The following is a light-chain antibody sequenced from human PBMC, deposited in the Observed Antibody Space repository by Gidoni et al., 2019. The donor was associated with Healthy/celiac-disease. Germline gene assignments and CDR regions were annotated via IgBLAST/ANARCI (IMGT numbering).Light chain of an antibody. Sequence: SVLTQPPSVSGAPGQRGTISCTGSSSNIGAGYDVHWYQQLPGTAPKLLIYGNSNRPSGVPDRFSGSKSGTSASLAITGLQAEDEADYYCQSYDSSLSGVVFGGGTKLTVL. CDR3: QSYDSSLSGVV. V-gene: IGLV1-40*01. J-gene: IGLJ2*01. CDR2: GNS. CDR1: SSNIGAGYD.